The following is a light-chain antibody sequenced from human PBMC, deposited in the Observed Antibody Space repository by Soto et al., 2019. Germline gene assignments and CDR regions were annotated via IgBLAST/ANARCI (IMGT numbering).Light chain of an antibody. CDR2: EVT. V-gene: IGLV2-23*02. Sequence: QSVLAQPASVSGAPEQSITISCTGTISDVGTYNLVCWYQQHPGKAPKLIIYEVTERPSGISNRFSRSKSGNTASLTISGLLPEDEADYYYCSYGSSSTFPSVFGTGTKVTVL. CDR1: ISDVGTYNL. J-gene: IGLJ1*01. CDR3: CSYGSSSTFPSV.